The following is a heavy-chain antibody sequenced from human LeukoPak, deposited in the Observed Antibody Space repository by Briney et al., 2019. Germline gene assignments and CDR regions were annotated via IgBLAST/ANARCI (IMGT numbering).Heavy chain of an antibody. Sequence: GGSLRLSCAASGFTFSSLWMTWIRQAPGKGLEWVANINQDGSEKYYVDSVKGRFTTSRDNAENSLYLQMNSLTADDTAVYYCGRGGHDSSWFWLDWGQGTLATVSS. CDR1: GFTFSSLW. J-gene: IGHJ4*02. CDR3: GRGGHDSSWFWLD. D-gene: IGHD6-13*01. V-gene: IGHV3-7*01. CDR2: INQDGSEK.